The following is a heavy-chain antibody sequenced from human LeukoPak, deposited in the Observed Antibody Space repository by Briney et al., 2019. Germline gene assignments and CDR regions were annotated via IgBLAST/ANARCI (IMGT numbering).Heavy chain of an antibody. V-gene: IGHV3-9*03. CDR3: AKGTAGYSYGPFDY. Sequence: PGGSLRLSCAASGFTFDDYAMHWVRQAPGKGLEWVSGISWNSGSIGYADSVKGRFTISRDNAKNSLYLQMNSLRAEDMALYYCAKGTAGYSYGPFDYWGQGTLVTVSS. CDR2: ISWNSGSI. D-gene: IGHD5-18*01. J-gene: IGHJ4*02. CDR1: GFTFDDYA.